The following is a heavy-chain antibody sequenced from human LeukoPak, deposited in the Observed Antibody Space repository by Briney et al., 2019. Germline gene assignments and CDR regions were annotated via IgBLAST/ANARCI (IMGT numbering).Heavy chain of an antibody. D-gene: IGHD5-18*01. CDR1: GFTFSIYD. Sequence: GGSLRLSCAASGFTFSIYDMSWVRQAPGKGLEWVSAISGSGSSTYYADSVKGHFTISRDNSKNTLFLQMNSLRVEDTAIYYCATGGYNYNYLFDYWGQGALVTVSS. CDR2: ISGSGSST. CDR3: ATGGYNYNYLFDY. J-gene: IGHJ4*02. V-gene: IGHV3-23*01.